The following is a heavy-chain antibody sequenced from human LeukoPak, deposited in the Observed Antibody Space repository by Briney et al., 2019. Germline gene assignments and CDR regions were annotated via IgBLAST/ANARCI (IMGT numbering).Heavy chain of an antibody. D-gene: IGHD2-21*02. Sequence: PGGSLRLSRAASGFTFGSYAMHWVRQAPGRGLEWVAGISYDGTNKYYADSVKGRFTISRDNSKNTLYLQMNSLRTDDTAVYYCARESPACGEDCYFDYWGQGTLVTVSS. CDR1: GFTFGSYA. CDR3: ARESPACGEDCYFDY. J-gene: IGHJ4*02. CDR2: ISYDGTNK. V-gene: IGHV3-30-3*01.